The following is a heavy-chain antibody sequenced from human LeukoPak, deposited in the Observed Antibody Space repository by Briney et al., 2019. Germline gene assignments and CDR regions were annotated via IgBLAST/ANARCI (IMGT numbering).Heavy chain of an antibody. D-gene: IGHD3-22*01. CDR3: ARRSQYYYDSSGYYADY. J-gene: IGHJ4*02. CDR2: IYYSGST. V-gene: IGHV4-39*01. CDR1: GGSISSSSYY. Sequence: TSETLSLTWTVSGGSISSSSYYWGWIRQPPGKGLEWIGSIYYSGSTYYNPSLKSRVTISVDTSKNQFSLKLSSVTAADTAVYYCARRSQYYYDSSGYYADYWGQGTLVTVSS.